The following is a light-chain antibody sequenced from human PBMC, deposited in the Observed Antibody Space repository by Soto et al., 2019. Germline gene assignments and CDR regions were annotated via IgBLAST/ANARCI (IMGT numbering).Light chain of an antibody. V-gene: IGKV3-20*01. Sequence: EIVLTQSPGTLSLSPGERATLSCRASQSVSNNYIAWYQQKPGQAPRLLIFGSSDRATGTPDRFSGSGSGTDFTLTISRLEPEDFAVDYCHQYGSSPPYTFGQGTNLEI. CDR1: QSVSNNY. J-gene: IGKJ2*01. CDR2: GSS. CDR3: HQYGSSPPYT.